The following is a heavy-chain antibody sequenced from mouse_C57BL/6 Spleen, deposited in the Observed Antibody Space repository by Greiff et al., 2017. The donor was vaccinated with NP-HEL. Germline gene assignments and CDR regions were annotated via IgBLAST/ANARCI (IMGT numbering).Heavy chain of an antibody. V-gene: IGHV1-54*01. CDR1: GYAFTNYL. J-gene: IGHJ1*03. Sequence: QVHVKQSGAELVRPGTSVKVSCKASGYAFTNYLIEWVKQRPGQGLEWIGVINPGSGGTNYNEKFKGKATLTADKSSSTAYMQLSSLTSEDSAVYFCARSRTYYGSSYDWYFDVWGTGTTVTVSS. CDR3: ARSRTYYGSSYDWYFDV. CDR2: INPGSGGT. D-gene: IGHD1-1*01.